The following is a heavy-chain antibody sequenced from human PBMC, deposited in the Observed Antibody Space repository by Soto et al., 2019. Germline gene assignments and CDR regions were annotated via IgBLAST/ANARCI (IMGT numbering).Heavy chain of an antibody. Sequence: VQLEESGGGVVQPGRSLSLSCAASGFTFSSFSLHWVRQAPGKGLEWLALISYYGSTKYNPDSVKGRFIISRDNSKNTLYLQVNSLRPEDTAVYYCARTTTVAGTPEFDYWGQGTLVTVSS. CDR1: GFTFSSFS. J-gene: IGHJ4*02. CDR3: ARTTTVAGTPEFDY. CDR2: ISYYGSTK. D-gene: IGHD6-19*01. V-gene: IGHV3-30-3*01.